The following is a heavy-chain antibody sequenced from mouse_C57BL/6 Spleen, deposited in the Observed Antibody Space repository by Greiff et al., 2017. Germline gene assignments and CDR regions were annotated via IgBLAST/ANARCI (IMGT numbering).Heavy chain of an antibody. D-gene: IGHD2-1*01. Sequence: QVQLQQSGAELVRPGASVTLSCKASGYTFTDYEMHWVKQTPVHGLEWIGAIDPETGGTAYNQKFKGKAILTADKSSSTAYMELRSLTSEDSAVYYCTREDGNYGAMDYWGQGTSVTVSA. CDR2: IDPETGGT. CDR1: GYTFTDYE. V-gene: IGHV1-15*01. J-gene: IGHJ4*01. CDR3: TREDGNYGAMDY.